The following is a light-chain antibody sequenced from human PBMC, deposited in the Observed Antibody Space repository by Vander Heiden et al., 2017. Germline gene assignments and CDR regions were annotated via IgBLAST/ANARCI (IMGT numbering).Light chain of an antibody. CDR1: QSISSW. CDR3: QQYNSYPHT. V-gene: IGKV1-5*03. J-gene: IGKJ2*01. CDR2: NAS. Sequence: DLQITQSPSTLSASVGDRVTITCRASQSISSWLAWYQQKPGKAPKLLIYNASSLESGVPSRFSGSGSGTEFTLTISSLQPDDFATYYCQQYNSYPHTFGQGTKLEIK.